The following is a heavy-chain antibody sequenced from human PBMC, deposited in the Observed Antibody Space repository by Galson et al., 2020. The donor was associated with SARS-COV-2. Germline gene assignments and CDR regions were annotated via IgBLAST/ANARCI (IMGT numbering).Heavy chain of an antibody. CDR1: GFSFSTYW. CDR2: TNQHGSEK. CDR3: ARAVSEAAAGILLPYYYYYMDV. J-gene: IGHJ6*03. Sequence: GESLKISCAASGFSFSTYWMSWVRQAPGKGLEWVANTNQHGSEKYYVDSVKGRFTISRDNAKNSLYLQMNSLRAEDTAVYYCARAVSEAAAGILLPYYYYYMDVWGKGTTVTVSS. D-gene: IGHD6-13*01. V-gene: IGHV3-7*01.